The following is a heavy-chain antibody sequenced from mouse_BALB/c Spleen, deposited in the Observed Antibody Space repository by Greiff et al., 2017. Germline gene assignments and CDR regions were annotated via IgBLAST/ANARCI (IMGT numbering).Heavy chain of an antibody. Sequence: EVKLVESGGGLVKPGGSLKLSCAASGFTFSDYYMYWVRQTPEKRLEWVATISDGGSYTYYPDSVKGRFTISRDNAKNNLYLQMSSLKSEDTAMYYCARDGGSSSFDYWGQGTTLTVSS. D-gene: IGHD1-1*01. CDR1: GFTFSDYY. J-gene: IGHJ2*01. CDR2: ISDGGSYT. CDR3: ARDGGSSSFDY. V-gene: IGHV5-4*02.